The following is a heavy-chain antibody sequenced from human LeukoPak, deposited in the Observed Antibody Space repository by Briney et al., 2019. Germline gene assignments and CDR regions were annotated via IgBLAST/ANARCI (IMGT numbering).Heavy chain of an antibody. J-gene: IGHJ4*02. CDR2: VFYSGNT. V-gene: IGHV4-39*01. CDR3: ARRGITYSSSFFAY. CDR1: GDSICGSNYY. D-gene: IGHD6-13*01. Sequence: KPSETLSLTCTVSGDSICGSNYYWAWLRQSPGQGLEWIVSVFYSGNTYYNPSLKSRVTISVDTSKNQFSLNLYSVTAADTATYYCARRGITYSSSFFAYWGQGTLVTASS.